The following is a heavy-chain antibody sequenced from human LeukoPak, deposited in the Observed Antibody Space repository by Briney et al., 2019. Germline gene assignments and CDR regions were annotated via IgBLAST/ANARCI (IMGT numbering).Heavy chain of an antibody. CDR2: IHHSGST. V-gene: IGHV4-4*02. D-gene: IGHD3-3*01. CDR1: GDSISNNYW. Sequence: PSGTLSLTCAVSGDSISNNYWWTWVRQPPGKGLEWIGEIHHSGSTNYSPSLKSRVTISVDDSRNQFSLGLSSVSAADTAVYYCAREGGMVTTIFGYWFDPWGQGTLVTVSS. CDR3: AREGGMVTTIFGYWFDP. J-gene: IGHJ5*02.